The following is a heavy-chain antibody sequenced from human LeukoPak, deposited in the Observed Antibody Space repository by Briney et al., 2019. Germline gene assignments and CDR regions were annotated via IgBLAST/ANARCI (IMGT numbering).Heavy chain of an antibody. CDR1: GGSISSYY. Sequence: SETLSLTCTVSGGSISSYYWSWIRQPPGKGLEWIGYIYYSGSTNYNPSLKSRVTISVDTPKNQFSLKLSSVTAADTAVYYCARVGPDIVVVPAAPFDYWGQGTLVTVSS. CDR2: IYYSGST. D-gene: IGHD2-2*01. CDR3: ARVGPDIVVVPAAPFDY. V-gene: IGHV4-59*01. J-gene: IGHJ4*02.